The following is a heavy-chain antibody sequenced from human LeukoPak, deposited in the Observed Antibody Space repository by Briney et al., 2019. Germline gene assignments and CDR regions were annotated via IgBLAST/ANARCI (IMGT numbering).Heavy chain of an antibody. CDR3: ARGSKYYDFWSGSPYNWFDP. D-gene: IGHD3-3*01. J-gene: IGHJ5*02. V-gene: IGHV1-2*02. Sequence: ASVKVSCKASGYTFTGYYMHWVRQAPGQGLEWMGWINPNSGGTNYAQKFQGRVSMTRDTSISTAYMELSRLRSDDTAVYYCARGSKYYDFWSGSPYNWFDPWGQGTLVTVSS. CDR2: INPNSGGT. CDR1: GYTFTGYY.